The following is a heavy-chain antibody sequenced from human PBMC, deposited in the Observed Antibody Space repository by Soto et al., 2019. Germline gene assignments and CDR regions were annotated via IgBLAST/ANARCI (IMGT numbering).Heavy chain of an antibody. CDR2: IYYSGST. J-gene: IGHJ4*02. V-gene: IGHV4-30-4*01. Sequence: SETLSLTCTVSGGSISSGDYYWSWIRQPPGKGLEWIGYIYYSGSTYYNPSLKSRVTISVDTSKNQFSLKLSSVTAADTAVYYCARQDCTNGVCSKVDYWGQGTLVTVSS. CDR3: ARQDCTNGVCSKVDY. CDR1: GGSISSGDYY. D-gene: IGHD2-8*01.